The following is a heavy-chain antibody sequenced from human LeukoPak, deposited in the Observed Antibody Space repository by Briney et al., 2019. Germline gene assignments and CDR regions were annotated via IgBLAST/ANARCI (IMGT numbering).Heavy chain of an antibody. Sequence: PGGSLRLSCAVSGFTFSNYGMSWVHQAPGKGLEWVSTITGSGATTYYADSVKGRFTISRDNSKNTLYLQMNSLRAEDTAVFYCAKRGFYYDSSGYYYFDFWGQGTLVTVSS. J-gene: IGHJ4*02. CDR1: GFTFSNYG. CDR3: AKRGFYYDSSGYYYFDF. V-gene: IGHV3-23*01. D-gene: IGHD3-22*01. CDR2: ITGSGATT.